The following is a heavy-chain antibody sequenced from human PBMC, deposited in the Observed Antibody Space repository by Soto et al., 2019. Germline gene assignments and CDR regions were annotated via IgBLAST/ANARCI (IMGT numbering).Heavy chain of an antibody. D-gene: IGHD6-13*01. V-gene: IGHV3-21*01. CDR1: GFTFSSYT. Sequence: EVPLVESGGGLVKPGGSLRLSCAASGFTFSSYTMTWVRQSPGKGLEWVSSISSSSSYIYYADSVKGRFTISRDNARNSLSLQMNSLRAEDTAVYYCARVRGIVAAGTTNWFDPWGQGTLVTVSS. CDR3: ARVRGIVAAGTTNWFDP. CDR2: ISSSSSYI. J-gene: IGHJ5*02.